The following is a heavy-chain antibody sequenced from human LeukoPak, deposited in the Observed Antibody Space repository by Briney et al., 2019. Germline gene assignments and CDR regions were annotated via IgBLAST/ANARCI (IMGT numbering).Heavy chain of an antibody. J-gene: IGHJ5*02. D-gene: IGHD2-15*01. Sequence: GASVKVSCKASGYTSTGHYMYWVRQAPGQGLEWMGWINPNSGGTNYAQKFQGRVTMTRDTSISTAYMELSRLRSDDTAVYYCARGGSCSGGSCSYNWFDPWGQGTLVTVSS. V-gene: IGHV1-2*02. CDR2: INPNSGGT. CDR1: GYTSTGHY. CDR3: ARGGSCSGGSCSYNWFDP.